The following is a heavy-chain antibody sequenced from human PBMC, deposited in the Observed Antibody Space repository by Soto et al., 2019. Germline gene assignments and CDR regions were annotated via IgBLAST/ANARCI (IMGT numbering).Heavy chain of an antibody. CDR1: GFTFSSYS. V-gene: IGHV3-21*01. CDR3: ARDGGHYYDSSCYYSPHYGMDD. J-gene: IGHJ6*02. CDR2: ISSSSSYI. D-gene: IGHD3-22*01. Sequence: GGSLRLSCAASGFTFSSYSMNWVRQAPGKGLEWVSSISSSSSYIYYADSVKGRFTISRDNAKNSLYLQMNSLRAEDTAVYYCARDGGHYYDSSCYYSPHYGMDDWGQGTTVTVSS.